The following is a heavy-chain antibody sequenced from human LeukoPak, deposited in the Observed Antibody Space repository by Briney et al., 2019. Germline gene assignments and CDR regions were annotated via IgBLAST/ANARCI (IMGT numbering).Heavy chain of an antibody. D-gene: IGHD3-10*01. CDR2: ISGSGDTT. V-gene: IGHV3-23*01. CDR1: GVTFTRYA. J-gene: IGHJ4*02. Sequence: GGSLRLSCAASGVTFTRYAMSWVRQAPGKGLEWVSAISGSGDTTYYADSVKGRFTISRDNSKSALYLQMNSLRAEDTAVYYCAKPPYGSDSYYFGYWGQGTLVTDPS. CDR3: AKPPYGSDSYYFGY.